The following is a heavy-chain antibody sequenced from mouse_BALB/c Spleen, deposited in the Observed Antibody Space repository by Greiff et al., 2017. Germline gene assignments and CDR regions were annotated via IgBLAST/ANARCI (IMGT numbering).Heavy chain of an antibody. Sequence: VKLVASGPGLVAPSQSLSITCTVSGFSLTSYGVHWVRQPPGKGLEWLGVIWAGGSTNYNSALMSRLSISKDNSKSQVFLKMNSLQTDDTAMYYCARGSSSYVDYAMDYWGQGTSVTVSS. CDR1: GFSLTSYG. CDR2: IWAGGST. J-gene: IGHJ4*01. D-gene: IGHD1-1*01. V-gene: IGHV2-9*02. CDR3: ARGSSSYVDYAMDY.